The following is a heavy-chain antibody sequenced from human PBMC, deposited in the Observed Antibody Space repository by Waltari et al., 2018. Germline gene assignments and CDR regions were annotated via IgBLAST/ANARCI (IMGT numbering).Heavy chain of an antibody. CDR2: IYYSGST. CDR1: GGSISRHY. Sequence: QVQLQESGPGLVTPSETLSLTCPFSGGSISRHYWSWIRQPPGKGLEWIGYIYYSGSTNYNPSLKSRVTISVDTSKNQFSLKLSSVTAADTAVYYCARTGMVARYYYYGMDVWGQGTTVTVSS. J-gene: IGHJ6*02. CDR3: ARTGMVARYYYYGMDV. V-gene: IGHV4-59*11. D-gene: IGHD5-12*01.